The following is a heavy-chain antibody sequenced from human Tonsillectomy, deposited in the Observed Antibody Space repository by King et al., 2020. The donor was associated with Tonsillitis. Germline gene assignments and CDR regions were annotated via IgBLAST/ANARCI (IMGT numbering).Heavy chain of an antibody. V-gene: IGHV4-59*01. CDR3: ARGAYCGGDCYPFDF. J-gene: IGHJ2*01. CDR1: GGSISSYY. D-gene: IGHD2-21*02. Sequence: QLQESGPGLVKPSETLSLTCTVSGGSISSYYWSWIRQPPGKGLEWIGYIYYSGSTNYNPSLKSRVTTSVDTSKNQFSLKLSSVTAADTAVYYCARGAYCGGDCYPFDFWGRGTLVTVSS. CDR2: IYYSGST.